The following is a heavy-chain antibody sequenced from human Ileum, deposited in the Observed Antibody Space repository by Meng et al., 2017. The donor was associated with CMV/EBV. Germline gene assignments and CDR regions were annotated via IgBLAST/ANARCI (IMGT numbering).Heavy chain of an antibody. V-gene: IGHV1-18*01. CDR1: AYTFTNYG. J-gene: IGHJ4*02. D-gene: IGHD5-12*01. CDR3: ARVNIGLRNFDY. Sequence: ASVKVSCKASAYTFTNYGITWVRQAPGQGLEWMGWISSNNGDTYYVQKFQGRVTMTTDTSTTTAYMELRGLRSDDTAVYYCARVNIGLRNFDYWGQGTLVTVSS. CDR2: ISSNNGDT.